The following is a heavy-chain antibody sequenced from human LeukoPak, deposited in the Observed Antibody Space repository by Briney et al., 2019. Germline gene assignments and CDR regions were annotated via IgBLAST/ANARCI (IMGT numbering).Heavy chain of an antibody. D-gene: IGHD2-21*02. CDR3: ARVSVTAPYFDY. Sequence: QPGGSLRLSCAASGFTFSSYSMNWVRQAPGKGLEWVSYISSSSTIYYADSVKGRFTISRDNAKNSLYLQMNSLRDEDTAVYYCARVSVTAPYFDYWGQGTLVTVSS. J-gene: IGHJ4*02. V-gene: IGHV3-48*02. CDR1: GFTFSSYS. CDR2: ISSSSTI.